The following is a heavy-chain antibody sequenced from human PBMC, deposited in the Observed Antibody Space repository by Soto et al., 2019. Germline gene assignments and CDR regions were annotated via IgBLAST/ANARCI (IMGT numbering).Heavy chain of an antibody. CDR3: ARLGSSLRIAARPYYYYYYMDV. CDR1: GGSISSSSYY. CDR2: IYYSGST. J-gene: IGHJ6*03. Sequence: SETLSLTCTVSGGSISSSSYYWGWIRQPPGKGLEWIGSIYYSGSTYYNPSLKSRVTISVDTSKNQFSLKLSSVTAADTAVYYCARLGSSLRIAARPYYYYYYMDVWGKGTTVTVSS. V-gene: IGHV4-39*01. D-gene: IGHD6-6*01.